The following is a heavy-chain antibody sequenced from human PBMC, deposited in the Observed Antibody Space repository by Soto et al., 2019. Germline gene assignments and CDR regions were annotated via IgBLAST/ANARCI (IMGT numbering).Heavy chain of an antibody. J-gene: IGHJ6*02. D-gene: IGHD6-6*01. Sequence: ASVKVSCKASGYTFNIYGITWVRQAPGQGLEWMTWISAYNGNTNYAQKFQGRVTMTTDTSTSTASMELRALTSEDTALYYCAKDSSAVSIAAHVYYYGMDAWGQGTTVTVSS. V-gene: IGHV1-18*04. CDR2: ISAYNGNT. CDR3: AKDSSAVSIAAHVYYYGMDA. CDR1: GYTFNIYG.